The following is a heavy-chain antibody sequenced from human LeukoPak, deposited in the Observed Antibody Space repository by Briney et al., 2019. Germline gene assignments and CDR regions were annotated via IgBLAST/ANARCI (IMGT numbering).Heavy chain of an antibody. D-gene: IGHD6-6*01. J-gene: IGHJ5*02. V-gene: IGHV3-48*03. CDR3: ARARISLIYRRSSANWFDP. Sequence: PGGSLRLSCAASGFTFSSYEMNWVRQAPGKGLEWVSYISISGGTIYYADSVKGRFTISRENAKTSLSLPMSRLRAEETHVYYCARARISLIYRRSSANWFDPWGQGTLVTVPS. CDR2: ISISGGTI. CDR1: GFTFSSYE.